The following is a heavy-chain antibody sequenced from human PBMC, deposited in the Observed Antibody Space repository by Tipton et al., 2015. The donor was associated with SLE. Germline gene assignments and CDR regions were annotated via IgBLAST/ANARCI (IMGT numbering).Heavy chain of an antibody. D-gene: IGHD2-2*01. J-gene: IGHJ4*02. V-gene: IGHV1-18*01. CDR2: ITTSNGNA. Sequence: QLVQSGAEMKKPGASVRVSCKASGYTFSSDGINWVRRAPGQGLERVGWITTSNGNAYPAQKLQDRVIMTTDTSTSTAYMELRGLTSDDTAVYYCARDLSGQLLKEDFDYWGQGTLVTVSS. CDR1: GYTFSSDG. CDR3: ARDLSGQLLKEDFDY.